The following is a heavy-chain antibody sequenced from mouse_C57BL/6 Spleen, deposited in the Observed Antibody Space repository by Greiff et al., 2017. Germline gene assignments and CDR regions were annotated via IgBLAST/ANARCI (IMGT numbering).Heavy chain of an antibody. J-gene: IGHJ2*02. V-gene: IGHV1-82*01. CDR3: ATPPYYSNSYYFDD. Sequence: QVQLQQSGPELVKPGASVKISCKASGYAFSSSWMNWVKQRPGKGLEWIGRIYPGDGDTNYNGKFKGKATLTADKSSSTAYMQLSSLPAEDSAVYFCATPPYYSNSYYFDDWGQGTSLTVSS. D-gene: IGHD2-5*01. CDR1: GYAFSSSW. CDR2: IYPGDGDT.